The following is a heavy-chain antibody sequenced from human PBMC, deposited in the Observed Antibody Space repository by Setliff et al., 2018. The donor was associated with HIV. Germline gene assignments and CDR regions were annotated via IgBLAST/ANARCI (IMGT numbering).Heavy chain of an antibody. CDR1: GGSIISSTYH. Sequence: PSETLSLTCTVSGGSIISSTYHCGWIRQPPGRGLEWIGDIYYSGNTYYNSSLKSRVTISVDTSKNQLSLKLSSVTATDTAVYYCARRTAVAVHWNFDPWGRGTLVTVSS. CDR3: ARRTAVAVHWNFDP. D-gene: IGHD6-19*01. CDR2: IYYSGNT. V-gene: IGHV4-39*01. J-gene: IGHJ2*01.